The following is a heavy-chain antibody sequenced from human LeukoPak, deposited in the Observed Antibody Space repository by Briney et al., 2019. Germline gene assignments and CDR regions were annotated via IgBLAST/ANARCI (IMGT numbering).Heavy chain of an antibody. V-gene: IGHV3-20*04. D-gene: IGHD6-19*01. CDR2: INWNGGTT. J-gene: IGHJ4*02. Sequence: GGSLRLSCAASGFTFDDYAMTWVRQTPGKGLEWVSGINWNGGTTSYADSLKGRFTIPRDNAKNSLYLQMNSLRAEDTALYYCARGDKIRLGSPIVHSSGWYMFDYWGQGTLVTVSS. CDR1: GFTFDDYA. CDR3: ARGDKIRLGSPIVHSSGWYMFDY.